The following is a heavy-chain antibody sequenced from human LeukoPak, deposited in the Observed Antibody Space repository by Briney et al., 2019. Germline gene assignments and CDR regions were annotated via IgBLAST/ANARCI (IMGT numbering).Heavy chain of an antibody. Sequence: GGTLRLSCAASGFTFSSYGMSWVRQAPGKGLEWVSAISGSGGSTYYADSVKGRFTISRDNSKNTLYLQMNSLRAEDTAVYYCTRDFRNNVLTGYYSYFDYWGQGTLVTVSS. CDR1: GFTFSSYG. V-gene: IGHV3-23*01. CDR2: ISGSGGST. D-gene: IGHD3-9*01. CDR3: TRDFRNNVLTGYYSYFDY. J-gene: IGHJ4*02.